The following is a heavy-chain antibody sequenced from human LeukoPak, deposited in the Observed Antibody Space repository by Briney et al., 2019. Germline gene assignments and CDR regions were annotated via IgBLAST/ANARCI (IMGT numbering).Heavy chain of an antibody. Sequence: SETLSLTCTVSGGSISSYYWSWIRQPPGKGLEWIAYIYYSGSTNYNPSLKSRVTISVDTSKNQFSLKLSSVTAADTAVYYCARVGQGYSYGHQDYWGQGTLVTVSS. CDR3: ARVGQGYSYGHQDY. J-gene: IGHJ4*02. D-gene: IGHD5-18*01. CDR2: IYYSGST. CDR1: GGSISSYY. V-gene: IGHV4-59*12.